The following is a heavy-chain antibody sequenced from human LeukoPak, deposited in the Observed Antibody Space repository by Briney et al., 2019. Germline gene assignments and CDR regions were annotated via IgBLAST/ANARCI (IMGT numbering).Heavy chain of an antibody. CDR3: AKSIAVAGPPGFDY. Sequence: PGGSLRLSCAASGFTFSSYSMNWVRQAPGKGLEWVSAISGSGGSTYYADSVKGRFTISRDNSKNTLYLQMNSLRAEDTAVYYCAKSIAVAGPPGFDYWGQGTLVTVSS. J-gene: IGHJ4*02. V-gene: IGHV3-23*01. CDR2: ISGSGGST. CDR1: GFTFSSYS. D-gene: IGHD6-19*01.